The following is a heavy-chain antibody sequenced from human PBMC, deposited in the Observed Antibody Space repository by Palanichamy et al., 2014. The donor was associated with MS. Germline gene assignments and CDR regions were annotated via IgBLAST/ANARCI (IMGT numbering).Heavy chain of an antibody. CDR2: IWYDGSNK. CDR1: GFTFSYYG. CDR3: AGRRIGHYETSGDAFDI. D-gene: IGHD3-22*01. V-gene: IGHV3-33*08. J-gene: IGHJ3*02. Sequence: QVQLVESGGGVVQPGRSLRLSCAASGFTFSYYGMHWVRQAPGKGLVWVAVIWYDGSNKYYADSVKGRFTISRDNSKNTLYLQMNSLRAEDTALYYCAGRRIGHYETSGDAFDIWGQGTMVTVSS.